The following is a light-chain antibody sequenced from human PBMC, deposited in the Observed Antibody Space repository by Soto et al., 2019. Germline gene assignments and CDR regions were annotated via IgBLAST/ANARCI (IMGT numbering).Light chain of an antibody. CDR3: QQANSFPIT. Sequence: DIQMTQSPSSVSASAGDRVTITCRASQDISSWLAWYQQKRGKAPKLXIYAASSLQSGVPSRFSGSGAGTDCTLTISSLQPEDVATDYCQQANSFPITFGQGTRLEIK. CDR1: QDISSW. J-gene: IGKJ5*01. CDR2: AAS. V-gene: IGKV1-12*01.